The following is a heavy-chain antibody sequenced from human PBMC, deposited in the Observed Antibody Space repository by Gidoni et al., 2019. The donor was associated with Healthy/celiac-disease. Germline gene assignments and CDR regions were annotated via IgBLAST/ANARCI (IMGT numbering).Heavy chain of an antibody. CDR3: ARDTATIFGVVII. CDR1: GGTFSSYA. CDR2: IIPIFGTA. D-gene: IGHD3-3*01. V-gene: IGHV1-69*01. Sequence: QVQLVQAWAEVKKPWSSVKVACKASGGTFSSYAISWVRQAPGQGLKWMGGIIPIFGTANYAQKFQGRVTITADESTSTAYMELSSLRSEDTAVYYCARDTATIFGVVIIWGQGTLVTVSS. J-gene: IGHJ4*02.